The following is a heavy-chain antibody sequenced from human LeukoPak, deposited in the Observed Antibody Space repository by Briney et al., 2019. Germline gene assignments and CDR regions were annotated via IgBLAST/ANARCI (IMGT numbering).Heavy chain of an antibody. CDR3: AKILRGYNYGGFDY. V-gene: IGHV3-23*01. J-gene: IGHJ4*02. CDR1: GFTFSSYA. CDR2: ISGSGGST. Sequence: GGSLRLSCAASGFTFSSYAMSWVRQAPKEVLEWVSTISGSGGSTHYADSVKGRFTISRDNSKNTLYLQMNSLRADDTAVYYCAKILRGYNYGGFDYWGQGTLVTVSS. D-gene: IGHD5-18*01.